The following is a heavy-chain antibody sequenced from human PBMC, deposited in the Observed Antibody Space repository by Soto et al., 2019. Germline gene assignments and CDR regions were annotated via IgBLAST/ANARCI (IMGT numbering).Heavy chain of an antibody. CDR1: GFTFSSYA. V-gene: IGHV3-30-3*01. Sequence: QVQLVESGGGVVQPGRSLRLSCAASGFTFSSYAMHWVRQAPGKGLEWVAVISYDGSNKYYADSVKGRFTISRDNSKNTLYVQMNSLRAADTAVYYCARDPVLAFVAAYYFDYWGQGTLVTVSS. CDR3: ARDPVLAFVAAYYFDY. D-gene: IGHD6-19*01. J-gene: IGHJ4*02. CDR2: ISYDGSNK.